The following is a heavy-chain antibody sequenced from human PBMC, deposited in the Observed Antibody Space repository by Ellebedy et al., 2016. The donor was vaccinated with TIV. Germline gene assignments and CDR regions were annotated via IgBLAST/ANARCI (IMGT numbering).Heavy chain of an antibody. Sequence: GGSLRLSXAASGFTFRNYDMHWVRQAAGKGLEWVSRIGSTGDTEYSGSVKGRFTISREDAKNSLYLQMNSLRGEDTAVYFCARELSFSSVSHYSRLKDGLDVWGQGTTVNVSS. CDR1: GFTFRNYD. CDR2: IGSTGDT. D-gene: IGHD3-10*01. V-gene: IGHV3-13*01. J-gene: IGHJ6*02. CDR3: ARELSFSSVSHYSRLKDGLDV.